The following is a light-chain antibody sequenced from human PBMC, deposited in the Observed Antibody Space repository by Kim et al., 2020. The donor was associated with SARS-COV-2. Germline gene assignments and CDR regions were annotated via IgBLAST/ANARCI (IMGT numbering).Light chain of an antibody. CDR1: SSDIGAYNS. V-gene: IGLV2-14*03. CDR3: SSYTITNTVV. J-gene: IGLJ2*01. Sequence: GQSNTISCTGTSSDIGAYNSVSWYQQHPGKAPKLTMYDVTKRPSGVSDRFSGSKSGNTASLTIFGLQAEDEADYYCSSYTITNTVVFGGGTQLTVL. CDR2: DVT.